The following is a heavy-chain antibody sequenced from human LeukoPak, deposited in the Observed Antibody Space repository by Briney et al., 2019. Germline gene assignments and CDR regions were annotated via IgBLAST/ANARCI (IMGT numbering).Heavy chain of an antibody. CDR1: GFTFSDYY. CDR3: ASCSRDGYNSDY. Sequence: GGSLRLSCAASGFTFSDYYVSWTRQAPGKGLEWVSYISSSSSYTNYADSVKGRFTISRDNAKNSLYLQMNSLRAEDTAVYYCASCSRDGYNSDYWGQGTLVTVSS. D-gene: IGHD5-24*01. J-gene: IGHJ4*02. CDR2: ISSSSSYT. V-gene: IGHV3-11*03.